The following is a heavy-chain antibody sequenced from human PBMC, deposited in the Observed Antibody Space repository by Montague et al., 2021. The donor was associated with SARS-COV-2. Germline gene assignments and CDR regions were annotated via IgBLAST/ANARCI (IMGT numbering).Heavy chain of an antibody. CDR2: IYYSGNT. D-gene: IGHD3-3*01. J-gene: IGHJ4*02. CDR1: GGSISSYY. Sequence: SETLSLTCTVSGGSISSYYWSWIRQPPGKGLEWIGYIYYSGNTNYNPSLKSRVTISVDTSKNQFSLKLSSVTAADTAVYCCASQVPDFWSGIDYWGQGTLVTVSS. CDR3: ASQVPDFWSGIDY. V-gene: IGHV4-59*01.